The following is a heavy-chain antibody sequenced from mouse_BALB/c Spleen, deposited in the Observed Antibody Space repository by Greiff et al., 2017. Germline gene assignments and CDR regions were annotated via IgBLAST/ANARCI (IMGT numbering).Heavy chain of an antibody. CDR1: GYTFTSYW. Sequence: QVQLQQSGAELAKPGASVKMSCKASGYTFTSYWMHWVKQRPGQGLEWIGYINPSTGYTEYNQKFKDKATLTADKSSSTAYMQLSSLTSEDSAVYYCARPYDYDEAWFAYWGQGTLVTVSA. D-gene: IGHD2-4*01. J-gene: IGHJ3*01. CDR3: ARPYDYDEAWFAY. V-gene: IGHV1-7*01. CDR2: INPSTGYT.